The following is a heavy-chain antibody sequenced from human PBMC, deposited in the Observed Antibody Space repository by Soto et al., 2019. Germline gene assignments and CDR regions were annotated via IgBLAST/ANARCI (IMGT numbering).Heavy chain of an antibody. D-gene: IGHD6-13*01. Sequence: EVQLVESGGGLVQPGGSLRLSCAASGFTFSSYWMNWVRQAPGKGLEWVANIKQDESKRYYVDSVEGRFTISRDNAKNLLFLEMNSLRADDTAVFYCARDSSPSNNSRWDDGFDIWGPGTMVNVPS. V-gene: IGHV3-7*04. J-gene: IGHJ3*02. CDR2: IKQDESKR. CDR1: GFTFSSYW. CDR3: ARDSSPSNNSRWDDGFDI.